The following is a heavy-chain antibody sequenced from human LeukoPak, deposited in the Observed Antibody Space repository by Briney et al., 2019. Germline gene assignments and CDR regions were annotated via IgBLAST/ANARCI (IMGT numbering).Heavy chain of an antibody. D-gene: IGHD5-12*01. J-gene: IGHJ6*03. Sequence: SETLSLTCAVYGGSFSGYYWSWIRQPPGKGLEWIGEINHSGSTNYNPSLKSRVTIAVDTSKNQFSLKLSSVTAADTAVYYCARGRGIVATISRYYYYYYMDVWGKGTTVTVSS. CDR1: GGSFSGYY. CDR3: ARGRGIVATISRYYYYYYMDV. V-gene: IGHV4-34*01. CDR2: INHSGST.